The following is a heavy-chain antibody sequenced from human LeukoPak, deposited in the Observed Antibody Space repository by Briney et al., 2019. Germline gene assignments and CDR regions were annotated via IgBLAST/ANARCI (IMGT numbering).Heavy chain of an antibody. CDR3: ARGALNQLLGY. Sequence: GGSLRLSCAASGFTFSSYAMHWVRQAPGKGLEWVAVISYDGSNKYYADSVKGRFTISRDNSKNTLYLQMNGLRAEDTAVYYCARGALNQLLGYWGQGTLVTVSS. CDR1: GFTFSSYA. CDR2: ISYDGSNK. D-gene: IGHD2-2*01. V-gene: IGHV3-30*04. J-gene: IGHJ4*02.